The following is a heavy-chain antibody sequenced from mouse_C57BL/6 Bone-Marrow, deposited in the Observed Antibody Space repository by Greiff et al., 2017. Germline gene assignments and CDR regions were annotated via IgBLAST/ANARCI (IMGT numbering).Heavy chain of an antibody. CDR1: GYSITSGYY. D-gene: IGHD4-1*01. CDR3: ARERDWDPAWFAY. J-gene: IGHJ3*01. V-gene: IGHV3-6*01. CDR2: ISYDGSN. Sequence: EVKVEESGPGLVKPSQSLSLTCSVTGYSITSGYYWNWIRQFPGNKLEWMGYISYDGSNNYNQSLKNRISITRDTSKNQFFLKLNSLTTEDTATYYCARERDWDPAWFAYWGQGTLVTVSA.